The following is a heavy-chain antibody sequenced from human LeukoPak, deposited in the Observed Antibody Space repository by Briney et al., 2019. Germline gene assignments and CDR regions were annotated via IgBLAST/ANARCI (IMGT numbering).Heavy chain of an antibody. CDR1: GYNFTSYT. V-gene: IGHV1-18*01. Sequence: ASVKVSCKASGYNFTSYTISWVRQAPGQGLEWMGWISAYNGNTNYGQKLQGRVTITTDTSTSTAYMELRSLRPDDTAVYYCARDEGAPIAAANVWGRGTVVTVSS. CDR3: ARDEGAPIAAANV. CDR2: ISAYNGNT. J-gene: IGHJ3*01. D-gene: IGHD6-13*01.